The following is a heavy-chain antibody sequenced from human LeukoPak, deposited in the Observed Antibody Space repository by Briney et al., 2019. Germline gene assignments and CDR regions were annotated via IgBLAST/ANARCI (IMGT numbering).Heavy chain of an antibody. D-gene: IGHD6-13*01. J-gene: IGHJ4*02. V-gene: IGHV3-7*01. CDR3: ARDIAAAGLFFDY. CDR1: GFTFSNAW. CDR2: IKYDGSEV. Sequence: PGGSLRLSCAASGFTFSNAWMGWVRPAPGKGLEWVANIKYDGSEVHYVDSVKGRFTISRDIVKNSLFLQMNSLRAEDTAVYYCARDIAAAGLFFDYWGQGALVTVSS.